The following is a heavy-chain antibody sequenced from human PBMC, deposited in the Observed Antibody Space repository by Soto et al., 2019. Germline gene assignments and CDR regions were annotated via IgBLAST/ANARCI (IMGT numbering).Heavy chain of an antibody. CDR2: VSGNGQGI. CDR1: GFTFSSYA. V-gene: IGHV3-23*01. J-gene: IGHJ4*02. Sequence: EVQLLESGGGLVQPGGSLRLSCAASGFTFSSYAMSWVRQAPGKGLEWVSAVSGNGQGIYYADSVRGRFTISRDNSKNTLYLQLNSLRPEDTAVYYCATSSGYLNYFDYWGQGTLVTVSS. CDR3: ATSSGYLNYFDY. D-gene: IGHD6-19*01.